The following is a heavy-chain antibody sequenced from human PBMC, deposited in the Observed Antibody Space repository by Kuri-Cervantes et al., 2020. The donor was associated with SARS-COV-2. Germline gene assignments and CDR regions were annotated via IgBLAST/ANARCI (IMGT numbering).Heavy chain of an antibody. CDR2: IIPIFGTA. D-gene: IGHD1-26*01. V-gene: IGHV1-69*05. J-gene: IGHJ4*02. Sequence: SSVKVSCKASGGTFIGYAISWVRQAPGQGLEWMGGIIPIFGTANYAQKFQGRVTITTDESTSTAYMELSSLRSEDTAVYYCARERASGWAGDFDYWGQGTLVTVSS. CDR1: GGTFIGYA. CDR3: ARERASGWAGDFDY.